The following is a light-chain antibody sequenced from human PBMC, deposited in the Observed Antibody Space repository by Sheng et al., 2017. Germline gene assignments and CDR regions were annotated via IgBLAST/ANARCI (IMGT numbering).Light chain of an antibody. CDR3: GTWDSSLSAGV. CDR2: DNN. CDR1: SSNIGNNY. Sequence: QSLLTQPPSLSAAPGQRITISCSGSSSNIGNNYVSWYQQLPGTAPKLLIYDNNKRPSGIPDRFSGSKSGTSATLGITGLQTGDEADYYCGTWDSSLSAGVFGGGTKLTVL. V-gene: IGLV1-51*01. J-gene: IGLJ3*02.